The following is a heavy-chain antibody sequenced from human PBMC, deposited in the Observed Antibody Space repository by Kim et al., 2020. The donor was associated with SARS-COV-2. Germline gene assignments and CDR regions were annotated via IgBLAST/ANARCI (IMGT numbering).Heavy chain of an antibody. J-gene: IGHJ6*02. CDR3: ARLGSSSSGPRHYYYYGMDV. V-gene: IGHV5-51*01. D-gene: IGHD6-6*01. CDR2: IYPGDSDT. Sequence: GESLQISCKGSGYSFTSYWIGWVRQMPGKGLEWMGIIYPGDSDTRYSPSFQGQVTISADKSISTAYLQWSSLKASDTAMYYCARLGSSSSGPRHYYYYGMDVWGQGTTVTVSS. CDR1: GYSFTSYW.